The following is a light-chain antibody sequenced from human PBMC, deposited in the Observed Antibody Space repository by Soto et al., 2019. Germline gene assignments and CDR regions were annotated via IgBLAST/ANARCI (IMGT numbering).Light chain of an antibody. V-gene: IGLV1-40*01. CDR1: SSNIGAGYD. Sequence: QSVLTQPPSVSGAPGQRVTISCTGSSSNIGAGYDVPWYQQHPGRAPKLLIYGNTKRPSGVPDRFSGAKSGTSASLAISGLQAEDEADYYCLSFDSSLSVVFGGGTKLTVL. CDR2: GNT. J-gene: IGLJ2*01. CDR3: LSFDSSLSVV.